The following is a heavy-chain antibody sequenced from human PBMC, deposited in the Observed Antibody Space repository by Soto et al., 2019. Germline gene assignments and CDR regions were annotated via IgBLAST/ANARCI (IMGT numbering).Heavy chain of an antibody. V-gene: IGHV2-5*02. J-gene: IGHJ4*02. CDR2: IYWDDDE. Sequence: QITLKESGLTLVKPTQTLTLTCTFSGFSLNTRGVGVGWIRQPPGKALEWHALIYWDDDEGYSPSLRSRLTITKDTSKNQVVLTMTNMYPVDSATYDCAHSPLGYSYHFDYWGQGTLVTVSS. CDR3: AHSPLGYSYHFDY. D-gene: IGHD5-18*01. CDR1: GFSLNTRGVG.